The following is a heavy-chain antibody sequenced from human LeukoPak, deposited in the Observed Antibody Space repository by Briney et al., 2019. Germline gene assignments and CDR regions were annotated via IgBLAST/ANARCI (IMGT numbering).Heavy chain of an antibody. CDR3: ARETYYYDESGHDN. Sequence: GGCLRLSCAPSGFKFGTYWMSWVRQAPGKGREWVANIKRDGSEKYYVHSVKGSFTTSTHHDKNSLYLQMNNLRADETAVYYCARETYYYDESGHDNWGQGTLVAVSS. CDR1: GFKFGTYW. CDR2: IKRDGSEK. J-gene: IGHJ4*02. D-gene: IGHD3-22*01. V-gene: IGHV3-7*01.